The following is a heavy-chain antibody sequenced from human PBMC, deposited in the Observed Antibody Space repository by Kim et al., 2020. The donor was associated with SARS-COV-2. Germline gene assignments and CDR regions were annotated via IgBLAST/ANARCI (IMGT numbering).Heavy chain of an antibody. Sequence: SETLSLTCSVSGGSVKNSHWWTWLRQSPGQGLEWIGGIYRSDSANYNSALKSRVPISVDRSKNQFSLKMRSVTAADTAVYYCARRPDDAPGGWFDPWGQGMLVTVSA. V-gene: IGHV4-4*02. CDR1: GGSVKNSHW. CDR3: ARRPDDAPGGWFDP. D-gene: IGHD1-1*01. CDR2: IYRSDSA. J-gene: IGHJ5*02.